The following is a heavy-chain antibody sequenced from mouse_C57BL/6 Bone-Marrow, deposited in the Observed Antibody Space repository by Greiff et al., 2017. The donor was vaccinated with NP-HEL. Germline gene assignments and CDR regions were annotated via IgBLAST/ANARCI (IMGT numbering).Heavy chain of an antibody. D-gene: IGHD2-1*01. V-gene: IGHV1-50*01. CDR1: GYTFTSYW. CDR3: ARREYGNYAMDY. CDR2: IDPSDSYT. Sequence: QVQLQQAGAELVKPGASVKLSCKASGYTFTSYWMQWVKQRPGQGLEWIGEIDPSDSYTNYNQKFKGKATLTVDTSSSTAYMQLSSLTSEDSAVYYCARREYGNYAMDYWGQGTSVTVSS. J-gene: IGHJ4*01.